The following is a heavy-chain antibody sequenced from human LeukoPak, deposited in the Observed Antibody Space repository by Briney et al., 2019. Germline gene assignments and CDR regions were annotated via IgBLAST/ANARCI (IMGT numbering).Heavy chain of an antibody. CDR3: ARVNSGSYYASFDC. CDR1: GYSISSGYY. D-gene: IGHD1-26*01. V-gene: IGHV4-38-2*02. J-gene: IGHJ4*02. CDR2: IYHSGST. Sequence: KTSETLSLTCTVSGYSISSGYYWGWIRQPPGKGLEWIGSIYHSGSTYYNPSLKSRVTISVDTSKNQFSLKLSSVTAADTAVYYCARVNSGSYYASFDCWGQGTLVTVSS.